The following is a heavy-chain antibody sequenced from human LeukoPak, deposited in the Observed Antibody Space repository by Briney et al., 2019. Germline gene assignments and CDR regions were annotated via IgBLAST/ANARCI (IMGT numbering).Heavy chain of an antibody. CDR1: GFTFSNAW. J-gene: IGHJ4*02. CDR2: IKSKTDGGTT. D-gene: IGHD3-10*02. Sequence: PGGSLRLSCAASGFTFSNAWMSWVRQAPGKGLEWVGRIKSKTDGGTTDYAAPVKGGFTISRDDSKNTLYLQMNSLRVEDTAIYYCTRGMLRQPPDYWGQGMLVTVSS. CDR3: TRGMLRQPPDY. V-gene: IGHV3-15*01.